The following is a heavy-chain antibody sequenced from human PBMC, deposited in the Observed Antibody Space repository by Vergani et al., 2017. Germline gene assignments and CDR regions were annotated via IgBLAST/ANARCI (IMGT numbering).Heavy chain of an antibody. J-gene: IGHJ4*02. D-gene: IGHD1-20*01. V-gene: IGHV4-59*01. CDR1: GGSISSYY. Sequence: QVQLQESGPGLVKPSETLSLTCTVSGGSISSYYWSWIRQPPGKGLEWIGYIYYSGSTNYNPSLKSRVTISVDTSKNQFSLKLSSVTAADTAVYYCARSRRYNWNLDYWGQGTLVTVSS. CDR2: IYYSGST. CDR3: ARSRRYNWNLDY.